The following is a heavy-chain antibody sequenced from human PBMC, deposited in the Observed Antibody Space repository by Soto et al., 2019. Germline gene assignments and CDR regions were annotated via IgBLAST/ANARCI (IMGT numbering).Heavy chain of an antibody. CDR1: GFTFDDYA. D-gene: IGHD6-19*01. CDR2: ITWNSGTK. V-gene: IGHV3-9*01. Sequence: GGSLRLSCAASGFTFDDYAMHWVRQAPGKGLEWVSGITWNSGTKVYADSVEGRFTISRDNAKNSLYLQMNSLRAEDTAFYYCAKNVVAGLNWNFDLWGRGTLVTVSS. CDR3: AKNVVAGLNWNFDL. J-gene: IGHJ2*01.